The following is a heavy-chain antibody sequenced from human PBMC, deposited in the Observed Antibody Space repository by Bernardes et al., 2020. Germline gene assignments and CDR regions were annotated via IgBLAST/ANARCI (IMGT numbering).Heavy chain of an antibody. V-gene: IGHV1-18*01. Sequence: ASVKVSCKASGYTFTSYGISWVRQAPGQGLEWMGWISAYNGNTNYAQKLQGRVTMTTDTSTSTAYMELRSLRSDDTAVYYCARDFCCGVVVPAASYWFDPWGQGTLVTVSS. D-gene: IGHD2-2*01. J-gene: IGHJ5*02. CDR2: ISAYNGNT. CDR1: GYTFTSYG. CDR3: ARDFCCGVVVPAASYWFDP.